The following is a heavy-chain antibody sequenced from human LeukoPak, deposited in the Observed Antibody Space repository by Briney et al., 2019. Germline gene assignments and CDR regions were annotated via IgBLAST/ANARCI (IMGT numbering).Heavy chain of an antibody. J-gene: IGHJ3*02. V-gene: IGHV4-31*03. CDR2: IYYSGST. Sequence: PSETLSLTCTVSGGSISSGGYYWSWIRQHPGKGLEWIGYIYYSGSTYYNPSLKSRVTISVDTSKNQFSLKLSSVTAADTAVYYCTTGNYYDSSGYYYRDAFDIWGQGTMVTVSS. CDR1: GGSISSGGYY. CDR3: TTGNYYDSSGYYYRDAFDI. D-gene: IGHD3-22*01.